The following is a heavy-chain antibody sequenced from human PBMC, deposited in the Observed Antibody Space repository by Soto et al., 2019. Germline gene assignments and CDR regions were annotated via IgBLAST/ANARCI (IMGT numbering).Heavy chain of an antibody. V-gene: IGHV4-59*08. Sequence: QVQLQESGPGLVKPSETLSLTCTVSGGSFSSYYWTWIRQSPGKGLEWIGYIYFSGSTNYNPSLKSRVTISVDTSKNQFSLKLSSVTAADTAVYYCARHSRPALGLNWFDPWGQGTLVTVSS. CDR2: IYFSGST. J-gene: IGHJ5*02. CDR3: ARHSRPALGLNWFDP. D-gene: IGHD3-16*01. CDR1: GGSFSSYY.